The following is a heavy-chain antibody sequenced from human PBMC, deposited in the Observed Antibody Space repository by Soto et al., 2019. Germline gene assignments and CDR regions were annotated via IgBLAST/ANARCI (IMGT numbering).Heavy chain of an antibody. D-gene: IGHD6-13*01. CDR2: VYRTGST. CDR1: GDSISTSNW. J-gene: IGHJ4*02. CDR3: ARARATIAAAAIFDC. Sequence: ASETLSLTCAVSGDSISTSNWWSWVRQPPGKGLERIGEVYRTGSTNYNPSLESGLTISVDKSKNQFSLKLTSVTSADTAVYYCARARATIAAAAIFDCWGQGTLVTVSS. V-gene: IGHV4-4*02.